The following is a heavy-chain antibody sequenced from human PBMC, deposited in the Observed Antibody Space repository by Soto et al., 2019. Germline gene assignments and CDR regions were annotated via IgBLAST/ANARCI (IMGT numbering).Heavy chain of an antibody. CDR2: IYWDDDK. Sequence: SGPTLVNPTQTLTLTCTFSGLSLSTTGVGVGWIRQPPGKALEWLALIYWDDDKRYSPSLKSRLTITKDTSKNQVVLTMTNMDPVDTATYYCVQSRCGGDCLQSYSSHSYYGLDVWGKGTTVTVSS. V-gene: IGHV2-5*02. D-gene: IGHD2-21*02. CDR3: VQSRCGGDCLQSYSSHSYYGLDV. CDR1: GLSLSTTGVG. J-gene: IGHJ6*04.